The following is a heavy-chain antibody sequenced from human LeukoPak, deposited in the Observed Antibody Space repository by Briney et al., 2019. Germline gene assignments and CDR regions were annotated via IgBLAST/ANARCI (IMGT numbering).Heavy chain of an antibody. Sequence: GGSLRLSCAASGFTFSSYWMSWVRQAPGKGLEWVANIKQDGSEKYYVDSVKGRFTISRDNAKNSLYLQMNSLRAEDTAVYYCASSGSYPQDYFDYWGQGTLVTVSS. CDR3: ASSGSYPQDYFDY. CDR1: GFTFSSYW. D-gene: IGHD1-26*01. CDR2: IKQDGSEK. V-gene: IGHV3-7*03. J-gene: IGHJ4*02.